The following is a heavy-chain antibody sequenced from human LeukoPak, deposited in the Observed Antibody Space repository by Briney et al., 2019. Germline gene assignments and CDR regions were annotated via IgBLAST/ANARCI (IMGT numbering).Heavy chain of an antibody. V-gene: IGHV4-39*07. CDR2: IYYSGST. Sequence: SETLSLTCTVSGGSISSSSYYWGWIRQPPGKGLEWIGSIYYSGSTYYNPSLKSRVTISVDTSKNQFSLKLSSVTAADTAVYYCASNYDSSGYSPDYWGQGTLVTVSS. CDR3: ASNYDSSGYSPDY. D-gene: IGHD3-22*01. CDR1: GGSISSSSYY. J-gene: IGHJ4*02.